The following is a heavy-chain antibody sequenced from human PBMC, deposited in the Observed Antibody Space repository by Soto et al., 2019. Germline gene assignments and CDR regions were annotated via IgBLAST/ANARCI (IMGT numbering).Heavy chain of an antibody. CDR1: WFTFGSYA. CDR3: AKWHTYNYDSRAYSGFDC. J-gene: IGHJ4*02. V-gene: IGHV3-23*01. CDR2: ISGGGTT. Sequence: LXLSCAAPWFTFGSYAMRWVRQAPVKELEWVSAISGGGTTYYADSVTGRFTISRDNSKSTLYLQMNSLRAEDTAAYYCAKWHTYNYDSRAYSGFDCWGQGTQVTVSS. D-gene: IGHD3-22*01.